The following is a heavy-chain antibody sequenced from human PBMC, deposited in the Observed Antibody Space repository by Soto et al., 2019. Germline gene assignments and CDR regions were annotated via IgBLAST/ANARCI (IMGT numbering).Heavy chain of an antibody. J-gene: IGHJ6*02. D-gene: IGHD6-13*01. CDR3: ARTDDSWFNRMDV. CDR1: GGSISSGDYY. CDR2: IYYSGST. Sequence: PSETLSLTCTVSGGSISSGDYYWSWIRQPPGKGLEWIGYIYYSGSTYYNPSLKSRVTISVDTSKNQFSLKLSSVTAADTAVYYCARTDDSWFNRMDVWGQGTTVTVSS. V-gene: IGHV4-30-4*01.